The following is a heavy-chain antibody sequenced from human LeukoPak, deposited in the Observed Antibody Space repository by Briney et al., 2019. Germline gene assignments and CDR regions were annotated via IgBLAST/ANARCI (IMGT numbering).Heavy chain of an antibody. CDR3: AKVAKYYYGSETYYFFEH. Sequence: GGSLRLSCAASGFTFSTYWMTWVRQAPGKGLEWVANINQDGTEKYYVDSVKGRFTISRDNAKNSLYLQMNSLRVEDTAVYYCAKVAKYYYGSETYYFFEHWGQGTPVTASS. CDR1: GFTFSTYW. CDR2: INQDGTEK. V-gene: IGHV3-7*01. J-gene: IGHJ4*02. D-gene: IGHD3-10*01.